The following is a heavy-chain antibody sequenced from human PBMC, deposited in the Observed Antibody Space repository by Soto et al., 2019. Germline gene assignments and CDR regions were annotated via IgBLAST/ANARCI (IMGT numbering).Heavy chain of an antibody. CDR2: IYPGDSDT. CDR3: TRRKGGGDSYGSGSWVDY. CDR1: GYSFTSYW. Sequence: EVQLVQSGAEVKKPGQSLKISCKGSGYSFTSYWIGWVRQMPGKGLEWMGIIYPGDSDTRYSPSFPGQVTNSADTSISTADLQWSSLKASATAMYDCTRRKGGGDSYGSGSWVDYWGQGTLVTVSS. V-gene: IGHV5-51*01. J-gene: IGHJ4*02. D-gene: IGHD5-18*01.